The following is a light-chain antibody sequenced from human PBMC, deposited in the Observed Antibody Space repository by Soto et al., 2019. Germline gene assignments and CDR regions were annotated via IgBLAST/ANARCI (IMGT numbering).Light chain of an antibody. Sequence: PLSCWASESIGDYLAWYQQKPGQAPRLLIYGASTGATGIPARFSGSGSGTEFILTISSLQSEDFAVYYCQQYSKWPLTFGGGTKVDIK. V-gene: IGKV3-15*01. J-gene: IGKJ4*01. CDR3: QQYSKWPLT. CDR1: ESIGDY. CDR2: GAS.